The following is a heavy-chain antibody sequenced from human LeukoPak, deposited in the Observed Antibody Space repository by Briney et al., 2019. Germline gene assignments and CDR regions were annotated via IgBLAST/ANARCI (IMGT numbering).Heavy chain of an antibody. CDR2: IIPILGIA. CDR3: ARDLCSGGSCYSSSAFDI. Sequence: SVKVSCKASGGTFSSYAISWVRQAPGQGLEWMGRIIPILGIANYAQKFQGRVTITADKSTSTAYMELSSLRSEDTAVYYCARDLCSGGSCYSSSAFDIWGQGTMVTVSS. J-gene: IGHJ3*02. D-gene: IGHD2-15*01. CDR1: GGTFSSYA. V-gene: IGHV1-69*04.